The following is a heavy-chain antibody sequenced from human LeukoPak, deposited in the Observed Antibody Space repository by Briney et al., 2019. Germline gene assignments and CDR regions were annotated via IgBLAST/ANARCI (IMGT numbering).Heavy chain of an antibody. CDR1: GGSISSSY. CDR2: IYSSGTT. V-gene: IGHV4-59*01. D-gene: IGHD4-23*01. CDR3: ASMTTVGGPWYFDL. J-gene: IGHJ2*01. Sequence: SSETLSLTCTVSGGSISSSYWSWIRQPPGKRLGWIGYIYSSGTTNYNPSLKSRVTISVDTSKNQFSLKLSSVTAADTAVYYCASMTTVGGPWYFDLWGRGTLVTVSS.